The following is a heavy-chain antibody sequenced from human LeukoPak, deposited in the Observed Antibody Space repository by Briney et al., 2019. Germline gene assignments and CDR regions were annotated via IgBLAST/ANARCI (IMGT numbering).Heavy chain of an antibody. D-gene: IGHD4-17*01. J-gene: IGHJ6*03. CDR1: GVTFSSYW. CDR3: ARDVRYGDYFHYYYMDV. Sequence: GGSLRLSCAASGVTFSSYWMSWVRQAPGKGLEWVANINQDGSEKYYVDSVKGRFTISRDNAKKSLYLQMNSLTAEDTAVYYSARDVRYGDYFHYYYMDVWGKGTTVTVSS. V-gene: IGHV3-7*01. CDR2: INQDGSEK.